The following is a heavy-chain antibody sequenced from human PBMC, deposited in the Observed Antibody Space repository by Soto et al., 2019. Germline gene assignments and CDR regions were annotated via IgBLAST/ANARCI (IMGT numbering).Heavy chain of an antibody. CDR2: MYYTGVT. V-gene: IGHV4-61*01. CDR3: ARGVEPLGYYGLDV. J-gene: IGHJ6*02. CDR1: GGSVRSGNHF. Sequence: QVQLQESGPGLLKASETLSLTCSVSGGSVRSGNHFWNWIRQPPGRGLEWLGYMYYTGVTNYNPSLKSRVIMSVDTSKDQFSLNLTSLTAADTAVYYCARGVEPLGYYGLDVWGPGTPVTVSS.